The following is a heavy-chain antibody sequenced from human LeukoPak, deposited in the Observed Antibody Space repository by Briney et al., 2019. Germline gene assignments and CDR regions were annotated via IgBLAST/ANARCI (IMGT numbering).Heavy chain of an antibody. CDR1: GFTFSSYE. CDR3: ARDGELGAFDI. Sequence: PGGSLRLSCAASGFTFSSYEMNWVRQAPGKGLEWVSYISSSGSTIYYADSVKGRFTISRDNAKNSLYLQMNSPRAEDTAVYYCARDGELGAFDIWGQGTMVTVSS. CDR2: ISSSGSTI. D-gene: IGHD3-10*01. J-gene: IGHJ3*02. V-gene: IGHV3-48*03.